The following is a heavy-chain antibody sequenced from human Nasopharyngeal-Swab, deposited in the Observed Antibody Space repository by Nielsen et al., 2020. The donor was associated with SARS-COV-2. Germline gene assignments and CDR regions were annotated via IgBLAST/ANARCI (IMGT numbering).Heavy chain of an antibody. CDR1: GFTVSSNY. J-gene: IGHJ6*02. Sequence: GESLKISCAASGFTVSSNYMSWVRQAPGKGLEWVSVIYSGGSTYYADSVKGRFTISRDNSKNTLYLQMNSLRAEDTAVYYCARDGGYCSSTSCFQYYYYGMDVWGQGTTVTVSS. CDR3: ARDGGYCSSTSCFQYYYYGMDV. V-gene: IGHV3-53*01. CDR2: IYSGGST. D-gene: IGHD2-2*01.